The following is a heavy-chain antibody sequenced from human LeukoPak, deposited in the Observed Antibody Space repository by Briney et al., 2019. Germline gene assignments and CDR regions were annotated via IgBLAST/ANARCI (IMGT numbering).Heavy chain of an antibody. CDR2: ISGSGGST. D-gene: IGHD3-9*01. CDR3: AKPDDIRAPRSYFDY. J-gene: IGHJ4*02. CDR1: GITFSSYA. Sequence: GGSLRLSCAASGITFSSYAMSWVRQAPGKGLEWVSGISGSGGSTYYADSVKGRFTISRDNSKNTLYLQMNSLRAEDTAVYYCAKPDDIRAPRSYFDYWGQGTLVTVSS. V-gene: IGHV3-23*01.